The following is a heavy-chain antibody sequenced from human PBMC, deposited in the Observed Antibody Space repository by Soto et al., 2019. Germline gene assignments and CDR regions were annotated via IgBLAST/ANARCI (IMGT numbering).Heavy chain of an antibody. D-gene: IGHD3-10*02. Sequence: QVQLQESGPGLVKPSGTLSLTCAVSGGSISSSNWWSWVRQPPGKGLEWIGEIYHSGSTNYNPSHTRRVTISVDKSKSQFSPKLSSVTAADTAVYYCASVRGGYYYAMDVWGQGTTVTVSS. CDR3: ASVRGGYYYAMDV. V-gene: IGHV4-4*02. J-gene: IGHJ6*02. CDR1: GGSISSSNW. CDR2: IYHSGST.